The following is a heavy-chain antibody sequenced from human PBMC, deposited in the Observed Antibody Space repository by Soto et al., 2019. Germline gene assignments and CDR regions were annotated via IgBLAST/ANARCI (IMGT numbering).Heavy chain of an antibody. J-gene: IGHJ4*02. CDR2: IYYSGST. CDR1: GDSISSGGYY. CDR3: AGGSTVAAILFDY. V-gene: IGHV4-31*03. Sequence: QVQLQESGPGLVKPSQTLSLTCTVSGDSISSGGYYWSWIRQHPGKGLEWIGYIYYSGSTYYNPSLKSRVIISVDTSKNQFSLKLSSVTAADTAVYYCAGGSTVAAILFDYWGQGTLVTVSS. D-gene: IGHD2-15*01.